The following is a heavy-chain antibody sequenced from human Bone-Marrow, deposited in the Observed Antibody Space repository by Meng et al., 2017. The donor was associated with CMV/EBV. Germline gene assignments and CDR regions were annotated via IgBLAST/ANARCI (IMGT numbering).Heavy chain of an antibody. CDR2: IYTYNGHR. CDR1: GGTFSSYE. V-gene: IGHV1-18*01. J-gene: IGHJ4*02. Sequence: ASVKVSCKASGGTFSSYEISWVRQAPGQGLEWMGWIYTYNGHREYAQKFQGRVTLTTDTGTDTAHMELGSLRSDDTAVFYCARVLLGSSDWIGDDYWGQGTLVTVSS. CDR3: ARVLLGSSDWIGDDY. D-gene: IGHD3-10*01.